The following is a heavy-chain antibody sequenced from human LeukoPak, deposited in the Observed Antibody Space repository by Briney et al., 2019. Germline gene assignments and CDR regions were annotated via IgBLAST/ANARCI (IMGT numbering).Heavy chain of an antibody. CDR1: GGSISSYYWS. CDR3: THGRTHSYCYDY. J-gene: IGHJ4*02. Sequence: TLSLTCTVSGGSISSYYWSWIRQPPGKALQWLALLYWDDDKRYSPSLKNRLTVTKDTSKNQVVLTLTNMDPADTATYYCTHGRTHSYCYDYWGQGALVTVSS. CDR2: LYWDDDK. V-gene: IGHV2-5*02. D-gene: IGHD5-18*01.